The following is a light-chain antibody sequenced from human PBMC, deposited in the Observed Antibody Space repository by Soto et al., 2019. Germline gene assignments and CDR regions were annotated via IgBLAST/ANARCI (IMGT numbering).Light chain of an antibody. CDR1: QSVSSSY. J-gene: IGKJ1*01. V-gene: IGKV3-20*01. Sequence: ENVLTPAPATLSLSPGERATLYCRASQSVSSSYLAWYQQKPGQAPRLLIYGASSRATGIPDRFSGSGSGTDFTLTISRLEPEDFAVYYCQQYGSSPTFGQGTKVDIK. CDR2: GAS. CDR3: QQYGSSPT.